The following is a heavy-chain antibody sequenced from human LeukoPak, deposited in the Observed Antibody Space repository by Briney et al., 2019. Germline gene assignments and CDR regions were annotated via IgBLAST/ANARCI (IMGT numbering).Heavy chain of an antibody. Sequence: QPGGSLRLSCAASGFTFSSYGMHWVRQAPGKGLEWVAVISYDGSNKYYADSVKGRFTISRDNSKNTLYLQMNSLRAEDTAVYYCARGGYHILTGYYENWFDPWGQGTLVTVSS. V-gene: IGHV3-30*03. CDR1: GFTFSSYG. CDR2: ISYDGSNK. J-gene: IGHJ5*02. D-gene: IGHD3-9*01. CDR3: ARGGYHILTGYYENWFDP.